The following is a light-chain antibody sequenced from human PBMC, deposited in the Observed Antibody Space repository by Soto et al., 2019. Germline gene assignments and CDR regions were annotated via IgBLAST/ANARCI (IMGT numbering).Light chain of an antibody. CDR3: SSYAGSNNFVV. CDR1: SSDVGGYNY. V-gene: IGLV2-8*01. CDR2: EVH. Sequence: QSALTQPPSASGSPGQSVTLSCTGTSSDVGGYNYVSWYQQHPGKAPRLMIYEVHKRPSGVPDRFSGSRSGNTASLTVSGLQAEDEADYYCSSYAGSNNFVVFGGGTKLTV. J-gene: IGLJ2*01.